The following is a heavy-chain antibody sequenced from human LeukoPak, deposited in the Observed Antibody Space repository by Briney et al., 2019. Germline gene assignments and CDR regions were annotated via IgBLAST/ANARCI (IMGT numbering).Heavy chain of an antibody. CDR3: ARQGYYDSSGYSFDY. V-gene: IGHV4-59*08. CDR2: IYFSGST. Sequence: SETLSLTCTVSGGSISSYYLSWIRQPPGKGLEWVGYIYFSGSTNYNPSVKSRVTISVDTSKNPFSLKLSSVTAADTAVYYCARQGYYDSSGYSFDYWGQGTLVTVSS. CDR1: GGSISSYY. J-gene: IGHJ4*02. D-gene: IGHD3-22*01.